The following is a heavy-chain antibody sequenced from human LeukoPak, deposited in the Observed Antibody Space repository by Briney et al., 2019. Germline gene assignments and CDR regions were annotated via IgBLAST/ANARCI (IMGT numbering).Heavy chain of an antibody. D-gene: IGHD2-15*01. Sequence: GGSLRLSCAASGFTFSSYAMSWVRQAPGKGLEWVSTLSGSGASTSYADSVKGRFPISTDNSKNTLYLKMNSLRAEDTARYYCAKQKGYCSGGSCYYSDYWGQGTLVTVSS. CDR2: LSGSGAST. CDR1: GFTFSSYA. CDR3: AKQKGYCSGGSCYYSDY. V-gene: IGHV3-23*01. J-gene: IGHJ4*02.